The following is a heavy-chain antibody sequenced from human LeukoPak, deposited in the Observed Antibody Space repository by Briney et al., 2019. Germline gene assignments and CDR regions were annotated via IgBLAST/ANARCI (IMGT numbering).Heavy chain of an antibody. Sequence: GGSLRLSCVGSGFIFSNYEMNWVRQAPGKGLEWVSYISSTGGDIYYADSVEGRFTVSRDNSKNSLYLQMNSLRAEDTAVYYCAKSHIGGAWYIGSWGQGTLVTVSS. CDR1: GFIFSNYE. CDR2: ISSTGGDI. J-gene: IGHJ4*02. V-gene: IGHV3-48*03. CDR3: AKSHIGGAWYIGS. D-gene: IGHD4-17*01.